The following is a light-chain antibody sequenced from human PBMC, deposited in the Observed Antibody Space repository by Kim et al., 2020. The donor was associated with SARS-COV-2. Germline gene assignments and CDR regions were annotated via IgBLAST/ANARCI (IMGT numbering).Light chain of an antibody. CDR1: SLRCYA. CDR2: RKN. J-gene: IGLJ2*01. CDR3: TPQDSNNHVV. V-gene: IGLV3-19*01. Sequence: VAVGKTVMITRQDDSLRCYAAWWHQQTPEQALILVNYRKNNRPSGLPDRFSGSGGGKAASFTTTGHPAGDAAYYCCTPQDSNNHVVFGGGTKLTVL.